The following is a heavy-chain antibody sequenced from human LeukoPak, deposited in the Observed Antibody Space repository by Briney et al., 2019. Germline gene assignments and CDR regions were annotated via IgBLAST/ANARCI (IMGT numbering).Heavy chain of an antibody. CDR3: AREAYRAFDY. CDR2: IWYDGSNK. Sequence: PGGSLRPSCAASGFTFSSYGMHWVRQAPDKGLEWVAVIWYDGSNKYYADSVKGRFTISRDNSKNTLYLQMNSLRAEDTAVYYCAREAYRAFDYWGQGTLVTVSS. D-gene: IGHD3-10*01. J-gene: IGHJ4*02. CDR1: GFTFSSYG. V-gene: IGHV3-33*01.